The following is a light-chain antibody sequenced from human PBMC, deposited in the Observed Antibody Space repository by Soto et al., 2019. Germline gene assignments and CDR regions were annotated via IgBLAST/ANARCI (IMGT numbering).Light chain of an antibody. V-gene: IGKV1-5*03. Sequence: DIQMTQSPSTLSASVGDRVTITCRASQSISYWSAWYQQKPGKAPNLLIYKAPSLESGVTSRFIGSASGKECTLTISCLQPDDYATYYCQQYNNYWTFGQGTKVEI. CDR3: QQYNNYWT. CDR1: QSISYW. J-gene: IGKJ1*01. CDR2: KAP.